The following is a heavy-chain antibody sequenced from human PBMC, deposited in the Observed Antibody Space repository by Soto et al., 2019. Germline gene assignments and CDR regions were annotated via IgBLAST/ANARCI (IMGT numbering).Heavy chain of an antibody. J-gene: IGHJ6*02. CDR1: GYTFTSYD. CDR2: MNPNSGNT. V-gene: IGHV1-8*01. D-gene: IGHD3-3*01. CDR3: ARLAIFGDYYYYGMDV. Sequence: AAVKFSCKASGYTFTSYDSNWVRQATGQGLEWMGWMNPNSGNTVYAQKFQGRVTMTRNTSISTAYMELSSLRSEDTAVYYCARLAIFGDYYYYGMDVWGQGTTVTVSS.